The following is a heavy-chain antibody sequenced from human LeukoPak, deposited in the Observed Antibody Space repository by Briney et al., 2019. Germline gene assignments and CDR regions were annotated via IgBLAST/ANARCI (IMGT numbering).Heavy chain of an antibody. CDR2: ISWNSGSI. CDR1: GFTFDDYA. Sequence: GGSLRLSCAASGFTFDDYAMPWVRQAPGKGLELVSGISWNSGSIGYADSVKGRFTIPRDNAKNSLYLQMNSLRAEDTALYYCAKDIGDYGDYHGAFDIWGQGTMVTVSS. D-gene: IGHD4-17*01. V-gene: IGHV3-9*01. CDR3: AKDIGDYGDYHGAFDI. J-gene: IGHJ3*02.